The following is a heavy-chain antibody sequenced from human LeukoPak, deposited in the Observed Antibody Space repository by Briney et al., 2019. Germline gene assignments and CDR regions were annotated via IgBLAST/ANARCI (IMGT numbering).Heavy chain of an antibody. Sequence: PSETLSLTCAVYGGSFSGYYWSWVRQPPGKGLEWIGEINHSGSTNYNPSLKSRVTISVDTSKNQFSLKLSSVTAADTAVYYCARHPMIVVVITDNWFDPWGQGTLVTVSS. V-gene: IGHV4-34*01. CDR2: INHSGST. J-gene: IGHJ5*02. D-gene: IGHD3-22*01. CDR1: GGSFSGYY. CDR3: ARHPMIVVVITDNWFDP.